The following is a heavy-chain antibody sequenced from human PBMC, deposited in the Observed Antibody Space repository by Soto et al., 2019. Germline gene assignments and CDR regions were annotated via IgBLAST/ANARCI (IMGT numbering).Heavy chain of an antibody. CDR2: LYWDDDK. Sequence: QVTLKESGPTLVKPTQTLTLTCTVSGLSLRTTGVGVGWVRQPPGKALEWLALLYWDDDKRYSPSLRSRLTIAKDISEGQGVLTLTNMDTVDTATYYCVQSRCGGDCLEIYSSHACNGLDVWGQGTTVTVSS. J-gene: IGHJ6*02. D-gene: IGHD2-21*02. CDR3: VQSRCGGDCLEIYSSHACNGLDV. CDR1: GLSLRTTGVG. V-gene: IGHV2-5*02.